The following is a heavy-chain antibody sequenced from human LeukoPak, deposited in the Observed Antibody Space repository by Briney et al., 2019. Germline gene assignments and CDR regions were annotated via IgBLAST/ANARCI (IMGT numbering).Heavy chain of an antibody. CDR1: GRSLSRADFR. V-gene: IGHV4-30-2*01. CDR2: LYHTGHT. CDR3: ARGFYAAGRHFYY. D-gene: IGHD3-10*01. Sequence: RPAETVSLMCALSGRSLSRADFRWSWIRRPPGRGLLWMGYLYHTGHTCYYPSLKHRVTMSVDMNKNQLALELTSVSDGETAGYNCARGFYAAGRHFYYWGQGTLVS. J-gene: IGHJ4*02.